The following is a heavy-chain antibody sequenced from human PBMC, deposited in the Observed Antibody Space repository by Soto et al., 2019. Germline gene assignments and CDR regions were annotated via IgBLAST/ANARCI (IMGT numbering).Heavy chain of an antibody. V-gene: IGHV3-30-3*01. CDR2: ISFDGSNR. CDR3: ARAHGPYYDSSYYGLARNYFDY. J-gene: IGHJ4*02. CDR1: GFTFSSHA. D-gene: IGHD3-22*01. Sequence: GGSLRLSCAATGFTFSSHAMNWVRQAPGKGLEWVSVISFDGSNRYYAESVRGRYTISRDNSKNILYLHMNSLRPDDTAIYYCARAHGPYYDSSYYGLARNYFDYWGQGTLVPVSS.